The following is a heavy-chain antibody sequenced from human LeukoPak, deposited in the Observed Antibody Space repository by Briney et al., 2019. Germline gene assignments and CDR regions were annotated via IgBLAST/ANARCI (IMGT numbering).Heavy chain of an antibody. CDR1: GFTFSTGFTFSSYA. CDR2: ISYDGSNK. Sequence: PGGSLRLSCEASGFTFSTGFTFSSYAMQWVRQAPGKGLEWVALISYDGSNKYYADSVKGRFTISRDNSKNTLYLQMSSLRAEETAVYYCAKDPYSSVSPHLDYWGQGTLVTVSS. D-gene: IGHD4-11*01. J-gene: IGHJ4*02. V-gene: IGHV3-30*18. CDR3: AKDPYSSVSPHLDY.